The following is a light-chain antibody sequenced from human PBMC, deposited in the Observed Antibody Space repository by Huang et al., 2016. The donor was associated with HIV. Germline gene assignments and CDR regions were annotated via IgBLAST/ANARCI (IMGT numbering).Light chain of an antibody. CDR1: PSVSYSSNNKNY. V-gene: IGKV4-1*01. Sequence: DIVVTQSPDSLAVSLGVRATIPCKTSPSVSYSSNNKNYVSWDQQKPGQTPRLIIYGASTRESGVPDRFSGSGAGIDFTLTISNLQAEDVAVYYCQQYYTTPYTFGQGTKLEI. CDR2: GAS. J-gene: IGKJ2*01. CDR3: QQYYTTPYT.